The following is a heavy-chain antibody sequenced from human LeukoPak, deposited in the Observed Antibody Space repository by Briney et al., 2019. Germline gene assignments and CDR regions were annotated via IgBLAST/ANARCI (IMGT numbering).Heavy chain of an antibody. V-gene: IGHV4-34*01. D-gene: IGHD3/OR15-3a*01. Sequence: SETLSLTCAVYGGSFSGYYWSWIRQPPGKGLEWIGEINHSGSTNYNPSLKSRVTISVDTSKNQFPLKLSSVTAADTAVYYCARGTDFWTRWFDPWGQGTLVTVSS. CDR2: INHSGST. J-gene: IGHJ5*02. CDR1: GGSFSGYY. CDR3: ARGTDFWTRWFDP.